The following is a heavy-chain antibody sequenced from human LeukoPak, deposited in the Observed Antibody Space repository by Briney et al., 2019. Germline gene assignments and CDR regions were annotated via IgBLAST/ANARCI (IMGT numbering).Heavy chain of an antibody. CDR1: GGTFSSYA. J-gene: IGHJ4*02. Sequence: GSSVKVSCKASGGTFSSYAISWVRQAPGQGLEWMGRINPNSGGTNYAQKFQGRVTMTRDTSISTAYMELSRLRSDDTAVYYCARVRYCSSTSCYTFGYWGQGTLVTVSS. V-gene: IGHV1-2*06. CDR3: ARVRYCSSTSCYTFGY. CDR2: INPNSGGT. D-gene: IGHD2-2*02.